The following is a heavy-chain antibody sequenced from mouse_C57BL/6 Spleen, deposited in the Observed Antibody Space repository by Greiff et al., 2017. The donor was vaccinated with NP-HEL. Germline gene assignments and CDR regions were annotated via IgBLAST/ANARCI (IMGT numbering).Heavy chain of an antibody. Sequence: VQVVESGAELARPGASVKLSCKASGYTFTSYGISWVKQRTGQGLEWIGEIYPRSGNTYYNEKFKGKATLTADKSSSTAYMELRSLTSEDSAVYFCARDGYDGDYAMDYWGQGTSVTVSS. CDR1: GYTFTSYG. J-gene: IGHJ4*01. V-gene: IGHV1-81*01. CDR3: ARDGYDGDYAMDY. CDR2: IYPRSGNT. D-gene: IGHD2-2*01.